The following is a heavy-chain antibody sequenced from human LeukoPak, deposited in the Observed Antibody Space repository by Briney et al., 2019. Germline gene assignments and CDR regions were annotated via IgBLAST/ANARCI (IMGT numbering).Heavy chain of an antibody. CDR2: IYYSGST. J-gene: IGHJ3*02. CDR3: ARDPFGSNAFDI. D-gene: IGHD3-10*01. Sequence: PSGTLSLTCIVSGGSITNYYWSWIRQPPGKGLEWIGYIYYSGSTNYNPSLKSRVTISVDTSNNQFSLRLNSVTAADTAVYYCARDPFGSNAFDIWGQGTVVAVSS. CDR1: GGSITNYY. V-gene: IGHV4-59*01.